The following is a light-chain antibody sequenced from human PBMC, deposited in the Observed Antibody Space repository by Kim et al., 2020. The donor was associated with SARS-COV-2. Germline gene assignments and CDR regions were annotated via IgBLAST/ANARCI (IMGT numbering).Light chain of an antibody. CDR3: QHHNNWPPYT. CDR1: QTVGSH. V-gene: IGKV3-15*01. J-gene: IGKJ2*01. CDR2: SAS. Sequence: EVEMTQSPTPLSVSPGESATLSCRASQTVGSHLAWYQQKPGQAPRLLIYSASTRATGIPPRFRGSGSGTEFTLTISSLQSEDSAIYYCQHHNNWPPYTFGQGTKLEI.